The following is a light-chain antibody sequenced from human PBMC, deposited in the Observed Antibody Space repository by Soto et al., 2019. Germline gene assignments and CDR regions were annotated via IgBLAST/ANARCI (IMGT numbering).Light chain of an antibody. J-gene: IGKJ1*01. V-gene: IGKV1-39*01. CDR3: QQGYSNPWT. Sequence: DIQITQSPSSLSASVGDTVTITCRASQSISTYLTWYQQKPGRAPKLLIYAASNLQSGVPSRFSGRGSGTDFTLTVESLQPEDFATYYCQQGYSNPWTFGQGTKVDIK. CDR1: QSISTY. CDR2: AAS.